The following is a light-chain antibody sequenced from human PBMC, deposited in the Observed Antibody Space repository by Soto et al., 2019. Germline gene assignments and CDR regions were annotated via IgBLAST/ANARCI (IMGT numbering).Light chain of an antibody. J-gene: IGKJ5*01. CDR1: QSVASF. CDR2: DTS. V-gene: IGKV3-11*01. Sequence: EIVLTQSPATLSLSPGERATLSCRASQSVASFLVWYQQKPGQAPRLLIYDTSNRATGIPARFSGSGSGTDFTLTISSLEPEDFAAYYCQQRDNWPPLTFGQGTRLEIK. CDR3: QQRDNWPPLT.